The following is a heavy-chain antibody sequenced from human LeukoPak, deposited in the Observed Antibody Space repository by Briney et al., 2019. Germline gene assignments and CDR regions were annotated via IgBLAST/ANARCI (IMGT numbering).Heavy chain of an antibody. CDR3: ARSGDPLDAFDI. CDR2: ISYDGSNK. D-gene: IGHD4-17*01. CDR1: GFTFSSYA. Sequence: GGSLRLSCAASGFTFSSYAMHWVRQAPGKGLEWVAVISYDGSNKYYADSVKGRFTISRDNSKNTLYLQMNSLRAEDTAVYYCARSGDPLDAFDIWGQGTMVTVSS. V-gene: IGHV3-30*04. J-gene: IGHJ3*02.